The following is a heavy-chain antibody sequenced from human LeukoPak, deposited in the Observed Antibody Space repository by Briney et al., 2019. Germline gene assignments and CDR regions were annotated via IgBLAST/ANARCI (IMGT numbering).Heavy chain of an antibody. Sequence: PSETLSLTCAVYGGSFSGYYWSWIRQPPGKGLEWIGEINHSGSTNYNPSLKSRVTISVDTSKNQFSLKLSSVTAADTAVYYCARGRRDYYGSGRYQNFDYWGQGTLVTVSP. CDR2: INHSGST. V-gene: IGHV4-34*01. D-gene: IGHD3-10*01. CDR3: ARGRRDYYGSGRYQNFDY. J-gene: IGHJ4*02. CDR1: GGSFSGYY.